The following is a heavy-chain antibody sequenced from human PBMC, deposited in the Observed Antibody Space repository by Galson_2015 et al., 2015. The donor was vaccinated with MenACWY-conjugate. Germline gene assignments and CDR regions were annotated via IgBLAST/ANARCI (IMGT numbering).Heavy chain of an antibody. J-gene: IGHJ6*02. CDR2: IDPVDSNT. Sequence: QSGAEVKKPGESLTISCKGTGYSFTHYWIAWVRQMPRKGLEWMGLIDPVDSNTRYSPSFQGQVTISADKSISTAYLQWTSLRASDTAMYYCARHPPGGRGMDVWGQGTTVTVSS. D-gene: IGHD1-26*01. CDR3: ARHPPGGRGMDV. CDR1: GYSFTHYW. V-gene: IGHV5-51*01.